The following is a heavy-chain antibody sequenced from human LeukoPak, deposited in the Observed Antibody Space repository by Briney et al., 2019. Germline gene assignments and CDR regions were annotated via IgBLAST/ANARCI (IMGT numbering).Heavy chain of an antibody. CDR3: AKSLFTSATGTGRAFHI. J-gene: IGHJ3*02. V-gene: IGHV3-23*01. Sequence: SGGSLRLSCAASGFSFTDAWMSWVRQAPGRGLEWVSAISASGDVTFHTDSVRGRFTISRDNSKSTLFLQMNDLRVEDTAKFYCAKSLFTSATGTGRAFHIWGQGTMVSVSS. D-gene: IGHD1-1*01. CDR1: GFSFTDAW. CDR2: ISASGDVT.